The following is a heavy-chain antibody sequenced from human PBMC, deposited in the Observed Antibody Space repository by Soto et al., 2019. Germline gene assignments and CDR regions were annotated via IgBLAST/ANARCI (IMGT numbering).Heavy chain of an antibody. D-gene: IGHD1-26*01. CDR1: GFTFSNYG. J-gene: IGHJ5*01. CDR2: ISYDGSHQ. CDR3: AQDPKRSTTGSHFLDKWFDS. Sequence: GGSLRLSCAASGFTFSNYGMHWVRQTPGKGLEWVAVISYDGSHQFYTDSVKGRFTISRDNSKNTLYLQMNSLKTDDTAMYYCAQDPKRSTTGSHFLDKWFDSWGQGTLVTVYS. V-gene: IGHV3-30*18.